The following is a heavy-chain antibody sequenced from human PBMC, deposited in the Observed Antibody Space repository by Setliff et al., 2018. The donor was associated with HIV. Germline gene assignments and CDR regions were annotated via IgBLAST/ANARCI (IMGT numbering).Heavy chain of an antibody. CDR2: IYYSGST. V-gene: IGHV4-39*07. J-gene: IGHJ2*01. Sequence: LSLTCTVSGGSISSSSYYWGWIRQPPGKGLEWIGSIYYSGSTYYNSSLKSRVTISVDTSKNQFSLKLSSVTAADTAVYYCARGPNTIFGVPNWYFDLWGRGTLVTVSS. CDR1: GGSISSSSYY. D-gene: IGHD3-3*01. CDR3: ARGPNTIFGVPNWYFDL.